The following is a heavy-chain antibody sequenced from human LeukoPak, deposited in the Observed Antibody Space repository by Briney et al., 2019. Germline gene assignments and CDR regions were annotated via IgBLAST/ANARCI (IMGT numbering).Heavy chain of an antibody. CDR2: IIAYNGNT. J-gene: IGHJ4*02. CDR3: ARDKGYSSGPAD. V-gene: IGHV1-18*01. Sequence: ASVKVSFKASGYPFTSYGISWVRPAPGQGLEWMGWIIAYNGNTNYAQKLQGRVTMTTDTSTSTAYMELRSLRSDATAVYYCARDKGYSSGPADWGQGTLVTVSS. D-gene: IGHD6-19*01. CDR1: GYPFTSYG.